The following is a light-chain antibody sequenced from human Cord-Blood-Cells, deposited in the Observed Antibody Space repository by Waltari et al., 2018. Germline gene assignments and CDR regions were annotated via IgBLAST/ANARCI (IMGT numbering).Light chain of an antibody. CDR3: QQYYSTPFT. Sequence: DIVMTQSPDSLAVSLGERATINCKSSQSVLYSSNNKNYLAWYQQKPGQPPKLLIYWASTRESGVPGRFSGSGSGTDFTLTVSCLQAEDVAVYYCQQYYSTPFTFGPGTKVDIK. V-gene: IGKV4-1*01. CDR1: QSVLYSSNNKNY. CDR2: WAS. J-gene: IGKJ3*01.